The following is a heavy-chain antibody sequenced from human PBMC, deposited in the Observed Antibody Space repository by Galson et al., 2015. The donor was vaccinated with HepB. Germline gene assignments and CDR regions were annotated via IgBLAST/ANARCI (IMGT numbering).Heavy chain of an antibody. J-gene: IGHJ3*02. Sequence: SVKVSCKASGYTFINYGISWVRQAPGQGLEWMGWITTYSGNTNYGQKLQGRITMTTDTSTSTVYMELKSLRSDDTAVYYCARSGNPAFDIWGQGTLVTVSS. CDR3: ARSGNPAFDI. CDR1: GYTFINYG. CDR2: ITTYSGNT. V-gene: IGHV1-18*01.